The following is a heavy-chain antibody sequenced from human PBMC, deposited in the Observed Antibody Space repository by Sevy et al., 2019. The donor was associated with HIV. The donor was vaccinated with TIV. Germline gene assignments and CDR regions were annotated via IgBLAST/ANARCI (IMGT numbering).Heavy chain of an antibody. CDR1: GFTFSNAW. CDR2: IKSKTDGGTT. V-gene: IGHV3-15*01. D-gene: IGHD6-25*01. CDR3: TTDSKRRRLSALLDY. Sequence: GGSLRLSCAASGFTFSNAWMSWVRQAPGKGLEWVGRIKSKTDGGTTDYAAPVKGRFTISRDDSKNTLYLQMNSLKTEHTTIYYCTTDSKRRRLSALLDYWGQGTLVNVSS. J-gene: IGHJ4*02.